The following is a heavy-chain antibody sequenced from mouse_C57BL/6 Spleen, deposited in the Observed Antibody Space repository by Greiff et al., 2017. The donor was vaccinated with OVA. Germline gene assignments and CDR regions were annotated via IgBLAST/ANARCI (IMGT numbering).Heavy chain of an antibody. D-gene: IGHD3-1*01. Sequence: EVQVVESGGGLVKPGGSLKLSCAASGFTFSSYAMSWVRQTPEKRLEWVATISDGGSYTYYPDNVKGRFTISRDNAKNNLYLQMSHLKSEDTAMYYCARDRGDVNWYFDVWGTGTTVTVSS. V-gene: IGHV5-4*01. CDR3: ARDRGDVNWYFDV. CDR1: GFTFSSYA. CDR2: ISDGGSYT. J-gene: IGHJ1*03.